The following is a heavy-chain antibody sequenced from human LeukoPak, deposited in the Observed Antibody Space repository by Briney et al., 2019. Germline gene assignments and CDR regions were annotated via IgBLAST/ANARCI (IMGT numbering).Heavy chain of an antibody. Sequence: PGGSLRLSCAASGFTFSSYAMSWVRQAPGKGLEWVSGISGSGDNTYYADSVKGRFTISRDNPKNTLYVQMNSLGTEDTAAYYCAKGSYYDSSGSFYFDYWGQGTLVTVSS. CDR3: AKGSYYDSSGSFYFDY. CDR1: GFTFSSYA. D-gene: IGHD3-22*01. CDR2: ISGSGDNT. J-gene: IGHJ4*02. V-gene: IGHV3-23*01.